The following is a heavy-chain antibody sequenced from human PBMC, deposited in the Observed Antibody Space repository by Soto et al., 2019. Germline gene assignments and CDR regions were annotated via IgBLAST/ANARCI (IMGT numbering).Heavy chain of an antibody. Sequence: LSLTCSVSGYSVSSSDYYWAWIRQPPGKGLEWIGSMLYSGLTYYNPSLKSRVTLPVDTSKNQFSVRLNSVTASDTAVYYCAPLSVSLSGPYGIHVWGQGTTVTVSS. CDR1: GYSVSSSDYY. CDR3: APLSVSLSGPYGIHV. CDR2: MLYSGLT. D-gene: IGHD2-15*01. J-gene: IGHJ6*02. V-gene: IGHV4-39*01.